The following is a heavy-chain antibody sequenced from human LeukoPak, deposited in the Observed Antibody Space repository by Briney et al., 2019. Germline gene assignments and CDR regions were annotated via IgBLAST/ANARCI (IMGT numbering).Heavy chain of an antibody. D-gene: IGHD3-10*01. CDR3: ARGAWITMVRGVTFFDY. Sequence: PSETLSLTCTVSDGSINGYYWSWIRQSPGKGLESLGYIYYTGSTNYNPSLKSRVTMSVDTSKNQFSLKLSSVTAADTAVYYCARGAWITMVRGVTFFDYWGQGTLVTVSS. CDR2: IYYTGST. J-gene: IGHJ4*02. CDR1: DGSINGYY. V-gene: IGHV4-59*12.